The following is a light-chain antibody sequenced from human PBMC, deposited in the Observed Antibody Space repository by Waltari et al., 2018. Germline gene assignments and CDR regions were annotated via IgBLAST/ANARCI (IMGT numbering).Light chain of an antibody. CDR3: AAWDDSLNAWM. J-gene: IGLJ3*02. CDR2: NNN. Sequence: QSVLTQPPSTSGTPGQRVTISCSGSSSNVGPNYVSCYQHLPGTAPTPRIYNNNRRPSGVPDRFSGPRSGTSTSLAISGLQSEDEADYYCAAWDDSLNAWMFGGGTKLTVL. V-gene: IGLV1-44*01. CDR1: SSNVGPNY.